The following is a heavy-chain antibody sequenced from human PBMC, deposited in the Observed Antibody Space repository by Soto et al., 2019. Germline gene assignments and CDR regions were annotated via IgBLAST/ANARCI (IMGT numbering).Heavy chain of an antibody. D-gene: IGHD2-2*01. V-gene: IGHV5-10-1*01. Sequence: PGESLKISCKGSGYSFTSYWISWVRQMPGKGLEWMGRIDPSDSYTNYSPSFQGHVTISADKSISTAYLQWSSLKASDTAMYYCALWGSTWSSTSCHGGYAFDIWGRGTMVTVSS. CDR2: IDPSDSYT. CDR1: GYSFTSYW. J-gene: IGHJ3*02. CDR3: ALWGSTWSSTSCHGGYAFDI.